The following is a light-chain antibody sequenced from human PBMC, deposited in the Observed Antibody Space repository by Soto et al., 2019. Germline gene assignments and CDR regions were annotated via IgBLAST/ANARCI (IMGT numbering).Light chain of an antibody. CDR1: SSDIGAFTS. V-gene: IGLV2-14*03. CDR2: DII. Sequence: QSALTQPASVSGSPGQSITISCTGTSSDIGAFTSVSWYQQHPGKAPKLIIYDIIHRPSGVSDRFSGSKSVNTASLTVSGLPPADEANYYCSSYTSTTTLVVFGGGTQLTVL. CDR3: SSYTSTTTLVV. J-gene: IGLJ3*02.